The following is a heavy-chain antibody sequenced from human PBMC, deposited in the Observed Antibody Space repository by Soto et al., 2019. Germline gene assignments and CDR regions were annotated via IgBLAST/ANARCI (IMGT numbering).Heavy chain of an antibody. CDR1: GDSVSGGDSY. CDR3: VRGGNPYHYATSGPGTFDK. Sequence: QVQLQESGPGLVKPSQTLSLPCTVSGDSVSGGDSYWSWIRQPPGKALEWIGYTSFSGYTSYTPSLKSRVTISVDMSTSQFSLRLTSVTAADTAIYYCVRGGNPYHYATSGPGTFDKWGQGTLVSVSS. D-gene: IGHD3-22*01. CDR2: TSFSGYT. V-gene: IGHV4-30-4*01. J-gene: IGHJ4*02.